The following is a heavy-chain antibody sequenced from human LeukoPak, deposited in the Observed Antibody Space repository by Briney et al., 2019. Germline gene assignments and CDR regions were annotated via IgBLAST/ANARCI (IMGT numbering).Heavy chain of an antibody. Sequence: SSGTLSLTCAVSGGSISSNNWWSWVRQPPGKGLEWIGEIFHTGSTNYNPSLKSRVTISVDKSKNQFSLNLSSVTAADTAVYYCARGRGYYYDSSGEHEHYYYYMDVWGKGTTVTVSS. D-gene: IGHD3-22*01. CDR2: IFHTGST. V-gene: IGHV4-4*02. CDR3: ARGRGYYYDSSGEHEHYYYYMDV. CDR1: GGSISSNNW. J-gene: IGHJ6*03.